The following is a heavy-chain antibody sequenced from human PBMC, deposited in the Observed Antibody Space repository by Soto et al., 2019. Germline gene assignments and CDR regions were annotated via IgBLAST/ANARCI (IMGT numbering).Heavy chain of an antibody. J-gene: IGHJ6*02. D-gene: IGHD2-2*01. CDR2: IYYSGST. CDR1: GGSISSGDYY. V-gene: IGHV4-30-4*01. CDR3: ARRQRYYYYYGMDV. Sequence: PSETLSLTCTVSGGSISSGDYYWSWIRQPPGKGLEWIGYIYYSGSTYYNPSLKSRVTISVDTSKNQFSLKLSSVTAADTAVYYCARRQRYYYYYGMDVWGQGTTVTVSS.